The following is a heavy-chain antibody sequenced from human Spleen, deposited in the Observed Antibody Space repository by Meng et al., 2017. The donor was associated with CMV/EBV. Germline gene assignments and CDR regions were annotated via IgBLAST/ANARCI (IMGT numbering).Heavy chain of an antibody. J-gene: IGHJ4*02. V-gene: IGHV3-30-3*01. CDR2: ISYDGSNK. Sequence: SCAASGFTFSSYAMPWVRQAPGKGLEWVAVISYDGSNKYYADSVKGRFTISRDNSKNTLYLQMNSLRAEDTAVYYCAREGRRLATDYWGQGTLVTVSS. D-gene: IGHD6-19*01. CDR3: AREGRRLATDY. CDR1: GFTFSSYA.